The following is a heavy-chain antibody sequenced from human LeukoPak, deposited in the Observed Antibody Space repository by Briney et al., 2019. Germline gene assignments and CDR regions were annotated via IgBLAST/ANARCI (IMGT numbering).Heavy chain of an antibody. Sequence: PGGSLRLSCAASGFTFSDYYMSWIRQAPGKGLEWVSSISSSGSTIYYADSVKGRFTISRDNAKNSLYLQMNSLRAEDTAVYYCAKDKGYCNGGSCYLGALDIWGQGTMVTVSS. D-gene: IGHD2-15*01. CDR3: AKDKGYCNGGSCYLGALDI. CDR2: ISSSGSTI. J-gene: IGHJ3*02. V-gene: IGHV3-11*01. CDR1: GFTFSDYY.